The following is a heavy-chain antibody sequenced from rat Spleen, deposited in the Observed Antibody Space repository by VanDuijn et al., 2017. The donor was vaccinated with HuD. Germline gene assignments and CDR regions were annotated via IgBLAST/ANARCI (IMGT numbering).Heavy chain of an antibody. CDR2: ISLGGGNT. CDR1: GFTLSHFY. Sequence: EVQLVESGGGVVQPGRSMRLSCAASGFTLSHFYMAWVRQTPTKGLEWVASISLGGGNTYSRDSVRGRFTISRDNAKSTLYLQMDSLRSEDTATYYCARHALMYTTDPFAYWGQGTLVTVSS. D-gene: IGHD1-6*01. CDR3: ARHALMYTTDPFAY. V-gene: IGHV5-25*01. J-gene: IGHJ3*01.